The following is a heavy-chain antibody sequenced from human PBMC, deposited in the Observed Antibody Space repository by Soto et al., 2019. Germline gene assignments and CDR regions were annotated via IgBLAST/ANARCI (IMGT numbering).Heavy chain of an antibody. J-gene: IGHJ4*02. V-gene: IGHV1-18*04. CDR1: GYTFTSYC. CDR3: ARDRLGSNGDY. CDR2: ISAYNDNI. D-gene: IGHD1-1*01. Sequence: ASVKVSCKASGYTFTSYCISWVRQAPGQGLEWMGWISAYNDNINYAQNFQGRVTMTTDTSTSTAYMELRSLRSDDTAVYYCARDRLGSNGDYWGQGTLVTVSS.